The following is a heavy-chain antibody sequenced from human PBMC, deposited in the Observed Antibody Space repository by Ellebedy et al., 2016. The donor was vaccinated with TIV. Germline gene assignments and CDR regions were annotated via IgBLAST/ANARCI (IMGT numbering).Heavy chain of an antibody. CDR3: VRDGVGAPPFDY. CDR1: GFTFTNYW. J-gene: IGHJ4*02. Sequence: GGSLRLSXAASGFTFTNYWMHWVRQAPGKGLVWVSHINSGGSVTGYADSVKGRFTISRDNPKNTLYLQMNSLRAEDTAVYYCVRDGVGAPPFDYWGQGTLVTVSS. V-gene: IGHV3-74*01. CDR2: INSGGSVT. D-gene: IGHD1-26*01.